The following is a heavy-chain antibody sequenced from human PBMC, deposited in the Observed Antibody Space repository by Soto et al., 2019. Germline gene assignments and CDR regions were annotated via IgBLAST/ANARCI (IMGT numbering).Heavy chain of an antibody. Sequence: QLQLQESGSGLVKPSQTLSLTCTVSGGSITSGGYSWSWIRQPPGRGLEWIGDIFHSGNTYYNPSLRSRVTMSVDWSKKQYSLRLTSVTAADTAVYFCDRGDSYGDYGETSFDIWGQGILVTVSS. CDR3: DRGDSYGDYGETSFDI. V-gene: IGHV4-30-2*01. CDR1: GGSITSGGYS. CDR2: IFHSGNT. D-gene: IGHD4-17*01. J-gene: IGHJ4*02.